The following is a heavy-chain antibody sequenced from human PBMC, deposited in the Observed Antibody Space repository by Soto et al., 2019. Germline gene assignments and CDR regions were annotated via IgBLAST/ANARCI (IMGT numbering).Heavy chain of an antibody. CDR2: IYWNDDK. CDR1: GFSLSTSGVG. Sequence: SGPTLVNPTQPLTLTCTFSGFSLSTSGVGVGWIRQPPGKALEWLALIYWNDDKRYSPSLKSRLTITKDTSKNQVVITMSNMAPVDTATYYCAQSRMVPFPYYGIDVWGPGTPVAVSS. D-gene: IGHD2-15*01. CDR3: AQSRMVPFPYYGIDV. V-gene: IGHV2-5*01. J-gene: IGHJ6*02.